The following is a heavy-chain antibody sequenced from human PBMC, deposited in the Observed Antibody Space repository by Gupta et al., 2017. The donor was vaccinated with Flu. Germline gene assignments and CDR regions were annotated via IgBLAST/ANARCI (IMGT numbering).Heavy chain of an antibody. J-gene: IGHJ6*03. CDR2: YK. CDR3: AREAYAYHYMDA. V-gene: IGHV3-21*04. Sequence: YKDYGDSVKGRFSISRDNAKNSSYLQMDSLTVDDTAIYYCAREAYAYHYMDAWGKGTTVTVSS. D-gene: IGHD3-16*01.